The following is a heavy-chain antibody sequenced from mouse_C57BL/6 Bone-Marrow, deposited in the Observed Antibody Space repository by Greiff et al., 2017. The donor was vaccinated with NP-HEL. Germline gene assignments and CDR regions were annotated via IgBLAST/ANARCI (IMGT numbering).Heavy chain of an antibody. J-gene: IGHJ3*01. Sequence: VQLQQPGAELVMPGASVKLSCKASGYTFTSYWMHWVKQRPGQGLEWIGEIDPSDSYTNYNQKFKGKSTLTVDKSSSTAYMQLSSLTSEDSAVYYCARSGELGRVAYWGQGTLVTVSA. V-gene: IGHV1-69*01. D-gene: IGHD4-1*01. CDR1: GYTFTSYW. CDR3: ARSGELGRVAY. CDR2: IDPSDSYT.